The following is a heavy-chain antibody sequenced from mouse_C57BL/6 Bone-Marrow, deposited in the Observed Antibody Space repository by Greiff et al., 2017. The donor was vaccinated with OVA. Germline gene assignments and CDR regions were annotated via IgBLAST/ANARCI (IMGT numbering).Heavy chain of an antibody. CDR3: ARVAEDYECYAMDY. Sequence: VQLQQPGTELVKPGASVKLSCKASGYTFTGYWMHWVKQRPGQGLEWIGNINPSNGGTNYNEKFKGKATLTVDNSSSTAYMQLSSLTSEDSAVYYTARVAEDYECYAMDYWGQGTAVTVSS. D-gene: IGHD2-4*01. V-gene: IGHV1-53*01. CDR1: GYTFTGYW. CDR2: INPSNGGT. J-gene: IGHJ4*01.